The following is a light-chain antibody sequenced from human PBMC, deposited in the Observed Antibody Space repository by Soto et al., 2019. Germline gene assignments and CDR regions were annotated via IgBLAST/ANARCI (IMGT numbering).Light chain of an antibody. CDR2: DTS. J-gene: IGKJ2*01. Sequence: DIQLTQSPSSVSASVGDRVTITCRASQDVSTCLAWYQHKPGKAPNLLIHDTSILQSGVPSRFSGSGSGTEFTLTISSLQSEDFALYYCHQYNSWPPGTFGQGTKVDIK. CDR3: HQYNSWPPGT. V-gene: IGKV1-12*01. CDR1: QDVSTC.